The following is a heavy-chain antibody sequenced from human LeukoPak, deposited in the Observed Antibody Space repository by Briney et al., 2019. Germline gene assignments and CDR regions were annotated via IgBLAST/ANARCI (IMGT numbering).Heavy chain of an antibody. V-gene: IGHV4-30-2*01. CDR1: GGSISSGGYS. D-gene: IGHD2/OR15-2a*01. Sequence: PSETLSLTCAVSGGSISSGGYSWSWIRQPPGKGLEWIGYIYHSGSTYYNPSLKSRVTISVDRSKNQFSLKLSSVTAADTAVYFCARHSDYFAVFGYWGQGTLVTVSS. CDR3: ARHSDYFAVFGY. J-gene: IGHJ4*02. CDR2: IYHSGST.